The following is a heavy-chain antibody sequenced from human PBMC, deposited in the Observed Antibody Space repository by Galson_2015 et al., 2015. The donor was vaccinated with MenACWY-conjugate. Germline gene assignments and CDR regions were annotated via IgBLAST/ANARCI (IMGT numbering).Heavy chain of an antibody. CDR1: GYTSTTDS. D-gene: IGHD2-15*01. CDR3: AGRNSSGGRGDFDY. V-gene: IGHV1-46*01. J-gene: IGHJ4*02. Sequence: SVKVLCKASGYTSTTDSIHWVRQAPGQGLEWMGRINPSSGTTTYAQKFQGRVTMTRDTSYMELYSLRSEDTAVYYCAGRNSSGGRGDFDYWGQGTLVTVSS. CDR2: INPSSGTT.